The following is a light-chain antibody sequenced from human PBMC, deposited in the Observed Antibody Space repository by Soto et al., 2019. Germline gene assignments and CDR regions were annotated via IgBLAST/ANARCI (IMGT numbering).Light chain of an antibody. CDR3: RSYVGSNNFVA. CDR1: SSDVGSYNY. J-gene: IGLJ2*01. Sequence: QSVLNQPPSASGSPGQSVTIYCTGTSSDVGSYNYVCWYQQEAGKAPRLIIYDVTKRPSGVPDRFSGSKSGNTASLTVSGLQAEDEADYYCRSYVGSNNFVAFGGGTKLTVL. CDR2: DVT. V-gene: IGLV2-8*01.